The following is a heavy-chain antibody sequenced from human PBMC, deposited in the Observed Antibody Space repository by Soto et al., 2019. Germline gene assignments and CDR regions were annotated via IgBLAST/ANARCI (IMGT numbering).Heavy chain of an antibody. CDR3: AREQQPDRDFDY. V-gene: IGHV1-8*01. J-gene: IGHJ4*02. CDR2: MNPNSGNT. Sequence: ASVKVSCKASGYTFTSYDINWVRQATGQGLEWMGWMNPNSGNTGYAQKFQGRVTMTRNTSISTAYMELSSLRSEDMAVYYCAREQQPDRDFDYWGQGTLVTVSS. CDR1: GYTFTSYD. D-gene: IGHD6-13*01.